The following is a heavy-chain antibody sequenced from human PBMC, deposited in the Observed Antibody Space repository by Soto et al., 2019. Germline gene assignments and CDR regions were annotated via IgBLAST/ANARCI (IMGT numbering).Heavy chain of an antibody. Sequence: GGSLRLSCTASGFTFSDYYMSWIRQAPGKVLEWLAYISGSGSTTYYTDSVKGRFAISRDNARTSLYLQINSLRVEDSAVYYCARSSLTYFEFWGQGTLVNVSS. CDR1: GFTFSDYY. CDR2: ISGSGSTT. J-gene: IGHJ4*02. CDR3: ARSSLTYFEF. V-gene: IGHV3-11*01.